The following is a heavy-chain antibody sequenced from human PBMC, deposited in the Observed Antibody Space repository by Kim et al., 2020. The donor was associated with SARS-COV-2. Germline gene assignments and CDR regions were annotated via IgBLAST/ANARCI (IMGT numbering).Heavy chain of an antibody. Sequence: ASVKVSCKASGYTFTSYGISWVRQAPGQGLEWMGWISAYNGNTNYAQKLQGRVTMTTDTSTSTAYMELRSLRSDDTAVYYCARDGSSGYDSIYYYGMDVWGQGTTVTVSS. CDR3: ARDGSSGYDSIYYYGMDV. D-gene: IGHD3-22*01. J-gene: IGHJ6*02. V-gene: IGHV1-18*01. CDR1: GYTFTSYG. CDR2: ISAYNGNT.